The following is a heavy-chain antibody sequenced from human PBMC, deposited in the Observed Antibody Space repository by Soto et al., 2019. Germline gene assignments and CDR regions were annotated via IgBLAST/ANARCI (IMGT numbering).Heavy chain of an antibody. CDR3: ARDRDYSGVDV. Sequence: QVQLVESGGGVVQPGKSLRLSCAASGFTFTGFAMHWVRQAPGKGLEWVANIWSDGLNTYYADSVKGRFTISRDSSGNTLYLQMTSLRVEDTAVYFCARDRDYSGVDVWGQGTTVTVSS. CDR2: IWSDGLNT. D-gene: IGHD3-10*01. V-gene: IGHV3-33*01. J-gene: IGHJ6*02. CDR1: GFTFTGFA.